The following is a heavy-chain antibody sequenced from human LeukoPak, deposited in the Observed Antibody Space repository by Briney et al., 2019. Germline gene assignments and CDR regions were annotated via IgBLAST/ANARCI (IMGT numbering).Heavy chain of an antibody. CDR3: ARDLRLFDY. V-gene: IGHV1-2*02. D-gene: IGHD3-3*01. CDR1: GYPFTSYY. J-gene: IGHJ4*02. Sequence: APVKVSCKTSGYPFTSYYIQWLRQAPGQGLEWMGWISFSGVTKYAEKLRGRVTLTRDTSRATAYMELTGLTSDETAVYYCARDLRLFDYWGQGTLVTVSS. CDR2: ISFSGVT.